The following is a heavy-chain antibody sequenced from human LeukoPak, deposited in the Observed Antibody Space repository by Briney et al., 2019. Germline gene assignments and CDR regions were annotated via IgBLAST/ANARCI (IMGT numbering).Heavy chain of an antibody. CDR2: IYSGGST. D-gene: IGHD3-9*01. CDR1: GFTVSSNY. CDR3: ARDIRRDYDILTGYYFENWFDP. V-gene: IGHV3-53*01. Sequence: PGGSLRLSCAASGFTVSSNYMSWVRQAPGKGLEWVSVIYSGGSTYYADSVKGRFTISRDNSKNTLYLQMNSLRAEDTAVYYCARDIRRDYDILTGYYFENWFDPWGQGTLVTVSS. J-gene: IGHJ5*02.